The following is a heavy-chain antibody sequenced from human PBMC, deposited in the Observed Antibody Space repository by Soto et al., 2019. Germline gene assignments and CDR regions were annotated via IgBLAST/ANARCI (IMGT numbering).Heavy chain of an antibody. J-gene: IGHJ4*02. D-gene: IGHD2-15*01. Sequence: GAPVEASWKDPRGAHGSCSLCSVHQDPGKRFEWMGRVIPNLGVTNYAKKFQGRFTIVVDTSTSTAYMELNSLRYEDTAVYYCARDKGYCSDTSCPDFDYWGQGTLVTVSS. CDR1: RGAHGSCS. CDR3: ARDKGYCSDTSCPDFDY. CDR2: VIPNLGVT. V-gene: IGHV1-69*04.